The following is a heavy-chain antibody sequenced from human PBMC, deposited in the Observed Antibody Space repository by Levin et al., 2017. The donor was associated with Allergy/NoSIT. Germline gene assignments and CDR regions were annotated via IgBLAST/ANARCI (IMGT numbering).Heavy chain of an antibody. V-gene: IGHV4-59*01. CDR2: IYYSGST. CDR1: GGSISSYY. CDR3: AMRYCISTSCYRGGGYFDY. J-gene: IGHJ4*02. Sequence: SQTLSLTCTVSGGSISSYYWSWIRQPPGKGLEWIGYIYYSGSTNYNPSLKSRVTISVDTSKNQFSLKLSSVTAADTAVYYCAMRYCISTSCYRGGGYFDYWGQGTLVTVSS. D-gene: IGHD2-2*02.